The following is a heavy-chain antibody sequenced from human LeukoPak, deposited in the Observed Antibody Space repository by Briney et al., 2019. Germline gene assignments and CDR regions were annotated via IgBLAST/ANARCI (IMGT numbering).Heavy chain of an antibody. V-gene: IGHV4-34*01. Sequence: PSETLSLTCAVNGGSFSRYYWSWIRQPPGKGLEWIGEINHSGSTNYNPSPKSRVTISVNTSKNQFSLKLKTGTAADATIYYCARGNMWDYRRYYYYMDGWGKGTTVTVSS. CDR3: ARGNMWDYRRYYYYMDG. CDR1: GGSFSRYY. CDR2: INHSGST. J-gene: IGHJ6*03. D-gene: IGHD4-11*01.